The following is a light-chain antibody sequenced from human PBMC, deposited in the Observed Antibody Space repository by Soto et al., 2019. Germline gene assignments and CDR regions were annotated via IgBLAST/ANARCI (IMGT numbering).Light chain of an antibody. J-gene: IGKJ4*01. CDR1: QSLLDSDDGITY. CDR2: TVS. Sequence: DFVMTQSPVSLSVTPGEPASISCRSSQSLLDSDDGITYLDWFLQKPGQSPQLLIYTVSYRASGGPDRFRGRGLGDDFTLKIRRVEAEDVGVYYCMERKRFPLTFGGGTKVEIK. CDR3: MERKRFPLT. V-gene: IGKV2-40*01.